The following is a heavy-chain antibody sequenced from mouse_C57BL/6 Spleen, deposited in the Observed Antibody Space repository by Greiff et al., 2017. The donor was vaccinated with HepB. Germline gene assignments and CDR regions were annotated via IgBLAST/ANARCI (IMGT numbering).Heavy chain of an antibody. CDR1: GYTFTSYD. V-gene: IGHV1-85*01. D-gene: IGHD1-1*01. Sequence: VKLQESGPELVKPGASVQLSCKASGYTFTSYDINWVKQRPGQGLEWIGWIYPRDGSTKYNEKFKGKATLTVDTSSSTAYMELHSLTSEDSAVYFCSRWGSSYDYAMDYWGQGTSVTVSS. J-gene: IGHJ4*01. CDR2: IYPRDGST. CDR3: SRWGSSYDYAMDY.